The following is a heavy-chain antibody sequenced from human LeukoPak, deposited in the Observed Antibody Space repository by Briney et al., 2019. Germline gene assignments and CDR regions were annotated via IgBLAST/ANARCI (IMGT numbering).Heavy chain of an antibody. V-gene: IGHV5-51*01. J-gene: IGHJ4*02. Sequence: GESLKIFCQGSGYSFTTYWIGWVRQMPGKGLEWMGIIYPADSDTTYSPSFQGQVTISADKSISTAYLQWSSLKASDTAMYYCARHRRKSIIGTVSSRGFESWGQGTLVTVSS. CDR2: IYPADSDT. CDR3: ARHRRKSIIGTVSSRGFES. CDR1: GYSFTTYW. D-gene: IGHD3-10*01.